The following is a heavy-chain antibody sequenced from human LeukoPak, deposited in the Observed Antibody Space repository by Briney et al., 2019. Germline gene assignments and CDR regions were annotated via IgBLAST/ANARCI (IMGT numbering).Heavy chain of an antibody. Sequence: SETLSLTCAVYGGSFSGYYWSWIRQPPGKGPEWIGEINHSGSTNYNPSLKSRVTISVDTSKNQFSLKLSSVTAADTAVYYCARGPLYYFDYWGQGTLVTVSS. CDR3: ARGPLYYFDY. V-gene: IGHV4-34*01. CDR2: INHSGST. J-gene: IGHJ4*02. CDR1: GGSFSGYY.